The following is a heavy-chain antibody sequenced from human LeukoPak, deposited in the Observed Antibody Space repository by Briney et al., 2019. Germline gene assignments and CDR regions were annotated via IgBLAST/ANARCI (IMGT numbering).Heavy chain of an antibody. D-gene: IGHD2-2*01. CDR1: GFTFSNFW. J-gene: IGHJ4*02. CDR3: VRLGSTSSGNWCKLFDQ. V-gene: IGHV3-7*03. CDR2: IKQDETEK. Sequence: GGSLRLSSTAYGFTFSNFWMGWVRQAPGKGLEWVAKIKQDETEKFYLGSVKGRFTISRDNAKNSLYLQMNSLRVEDTALYYCVRLGSTSSGNWCKLFDQWGQGTLVTVSS.